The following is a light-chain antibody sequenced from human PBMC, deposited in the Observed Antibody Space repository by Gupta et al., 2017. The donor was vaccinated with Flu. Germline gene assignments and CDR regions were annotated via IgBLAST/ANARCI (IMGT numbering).Light chain of an antibody. CDR1: SSDVGAYNY. CDR2: DVS. V-gene: IGLV2-14*01. J-gene: IGLJ2*01. CDR3: SSYSSTTTRVV. Sequence: QSALTQPASVSGSPGQSITISCTGTSSDVGAYNYVSWYQHRPDKAPKVMIYDVSNRPSGVSSRFSGSKSGNTASLTISGLQAEDEADYFCSSYSSTTTRVVVGGGTKLTVL.